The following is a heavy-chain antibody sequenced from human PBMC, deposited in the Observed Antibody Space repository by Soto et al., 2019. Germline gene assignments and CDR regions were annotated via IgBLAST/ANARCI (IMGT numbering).Heavy chain of an antibody. CDR2: IHPSWST. Sequence: PSETLSLTCAVYGWAFSDYYCSWIRQPPGKGLEWVGEIHPSWSTNYSASLKRRVTISLDTSKNQFSLKLNTVPAADTAVYSCARSSGSWPHTWFDPWGQGTQVTAPQ. J-gene: IGHJ5*02. V-gene: IGHV4-34*01. D-gene: IGHD1-26*01. CDR1: GWAFSDYY. CDR3: ARSSGSWPHTWFDP.